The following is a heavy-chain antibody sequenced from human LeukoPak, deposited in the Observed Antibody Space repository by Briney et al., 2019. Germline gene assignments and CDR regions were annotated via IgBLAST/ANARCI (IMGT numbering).Heavy chain of an antibody. CDR2: INPNSGGT. V-gene: IGHV1-2*02. Sequence: GASVKVSCKASGYTFTGYYMHWVRQAPGQGLEWMGWINPNSGGTNYAQKFQGRVTMTRDTSISTAYMELSRLRSDDTAVYYCARDPQPILLDYYYYYMDVWGKGTTVTISS. CDR1: GYTFTGYY. CDR3: ARDPQPILLDYYYYYMDV. J-gene: IGHJ6*03. D-gene: IGHD2/OR15-2a*01.